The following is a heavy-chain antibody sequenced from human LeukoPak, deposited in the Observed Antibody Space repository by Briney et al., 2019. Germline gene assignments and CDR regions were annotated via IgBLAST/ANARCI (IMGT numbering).Heavy chain of an antibody. CDR1: GSTLTELS. V-gene: IGHV1-24*01. J-gene: IGHJ4*02. Sequence: ASVKVSCTVSGSTLTELSMHWVRQAPGKGLEWMGSFDPENGETLYAQEFQGRVTLTEDTSADTAYMELISLRSEDTALYYCTRSAVVLPYYFDYWGQGTLVTVSS. CDR2: FDPENGET. CDR3: TRSAVVLPYYFDY. D-gene: IGHD3-22*01.